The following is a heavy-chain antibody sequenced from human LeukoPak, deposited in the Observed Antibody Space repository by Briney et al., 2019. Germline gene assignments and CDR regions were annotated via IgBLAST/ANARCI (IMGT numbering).Heavy chain of an antibody. Sequence: SETLSLTCTVSGGSISSYYWSWIRQPPGKGLEWIGYIYYSGSTNYNPSLKSRVTISVDTSKKQFSLKLSSVTAADTAVYYCARRGVGPTRLYYFDYWGQGTLVTVSS. V-gene: IGHV4-59*08. D-gene: IGHD1-26*01. CDR3: ARRGVGPTRLYYFDY. CDR1: GGSISSYY. CDR2: IYYSGST. J-gene: IGHJ4*02.